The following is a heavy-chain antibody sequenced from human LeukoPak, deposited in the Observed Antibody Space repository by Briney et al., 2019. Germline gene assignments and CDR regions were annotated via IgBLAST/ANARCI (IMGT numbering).Heavy chain of an antibody. Sequence: ASVTVSCKVSGYTLTELSMHWVRQAPGKGPEWMGGFDPEDGETIYAQKFQGRVTMTEDTSTDTAYMELSSLRSEDTAVYYCATKGFLGYRYYYYYMDVWGKGTTVTVSS. CDR3: ATKGFLGYRYYYYYMDV. CDR1: GYTLTELS. J-gene: IGHJ6*03. V-gene: IGHV1-24*01. CDR2: FDPEDGET. D-gene: IGHD3-3*01.